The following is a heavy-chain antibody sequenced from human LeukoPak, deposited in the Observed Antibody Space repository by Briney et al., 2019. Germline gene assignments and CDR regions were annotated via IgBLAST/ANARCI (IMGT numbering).Heavy chain of an antibody. CDR3: AKASREFGSSSYSSFDI. CDR1: GFTFRFYA. V-gene: IGHV3-23*01. D-gene: IGHD2-2*01. Sequence: PGGSLRLSCAASGFTFRFYAMSWVRQAPGKGLEWVSMTSDTGEETNYSDSVKGRFTISRDNSKSILYLQMNSLRAEDTATYYCAKASREFGSSSYSSFDIWGQGTLVTVSS. CDR2: TSDTGEET. J-gene: IGHJ3*02.